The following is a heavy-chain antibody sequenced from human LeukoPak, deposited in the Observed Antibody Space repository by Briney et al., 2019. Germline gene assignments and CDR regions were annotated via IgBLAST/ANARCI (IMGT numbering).Heavy chain of an antibody. J-gene: IGHJ4*02. CDR2: IYYSGNT. CDR3: ARVGSTMARDYFDY. V-gene: IGHV4-59*01. Sequence: PETLSLTCTVSGASINSYYWSWIRQPPGKGLEWIAYIYYSGNTNKNSSLKSRVTISVDTSKNQFSLKLSSVTAADTAVYYCARVGSTMARDYFDYWGQGTLVSVSS. CDR1: GASINSYY. D-gene: IGHD3-10*01.